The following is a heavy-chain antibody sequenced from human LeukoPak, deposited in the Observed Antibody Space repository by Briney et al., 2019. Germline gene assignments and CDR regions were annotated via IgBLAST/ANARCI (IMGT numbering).Heavy chain of an antibody. CDR2: INHSGST. V-gene: IGHV4-34*01. CDR3: ARGSSPPAARGLFDY. CDR1: GGSFSGYY. Sequence: SETLSLTCAVYGGSFSGYYWSWIRQPPGKGLEWIGEINHSGSTNYNPSPKSRVTISVDTSKNQFSLKLSSVTAADTAVYYCARGSSPPAARGLFDYWGQGTLVTVSS. D-gene: IGHD2-2*01. J-gene: IGHJ4*02.